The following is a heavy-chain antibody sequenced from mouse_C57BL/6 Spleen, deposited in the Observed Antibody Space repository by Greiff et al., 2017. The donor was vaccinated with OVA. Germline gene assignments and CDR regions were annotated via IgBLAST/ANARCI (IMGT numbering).Heavy chain of an antibody. V-gene: IGHV1-54*01. CDR3: ARSDDYPFAY. CDR1: GYAFTNYL. D-gene: IGHD2-4*01. CDR2: INPGSGGT. Sequence: QVQLQQSGAELVRPGTSVKVSCKASGYAFTNYLIEWVKQRPGQGLEWIGVINPGSGGTNYNEKFKGKATLTADKSSSTAYMQLSSLTSEDSAVYFCARSDDYPFAYWGQGTLVTVSA. J-gene: IGHJ3*01.